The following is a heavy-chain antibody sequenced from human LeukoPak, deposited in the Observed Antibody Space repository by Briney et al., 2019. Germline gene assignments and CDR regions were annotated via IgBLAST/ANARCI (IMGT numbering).Heavy chain of an antibody. D-gene: IGHD6-13*01. CDR2: ISSDGSNS. J-gene: IGHJ5*02. V-gene: IGHV3-30*03. CDR3: ARDGSMYSSSWLNWFDP. Sequence: GGSLRLSCAASGFTLSNYPMGWVRQAPGKGLEWVAGISSDGSNSYYSDSVKGRFTISRDNSKNTLYLQMNSLRAEDTAVYYCARDGSMYSSSWLNWFDPWGQGTLVTVSS. CDR1: GFTLSNYP.